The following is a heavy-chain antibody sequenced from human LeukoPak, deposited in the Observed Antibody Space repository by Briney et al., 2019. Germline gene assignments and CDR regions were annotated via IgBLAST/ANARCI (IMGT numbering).Heavy chain of an antibody. V-gene: IGHV3-33*01. CDR2: IWYDGSNK. Sequence: GGYLRLYCAASGFTFSSYGMHWVRQAPGQGLEGVAVIWYDGSNKYYADSVKGRFTISRDNSKNTLYLQMNSLRAEDTAVYYCARARDKGLLWFGELLAFDYWGQGTLVTVSS. J-gene: IGHJ4*02. CDR1: GFTFSSYG. D-gene: IGHD3-10*01. CDR3: ARARDKGLLWFGELLAFDY.